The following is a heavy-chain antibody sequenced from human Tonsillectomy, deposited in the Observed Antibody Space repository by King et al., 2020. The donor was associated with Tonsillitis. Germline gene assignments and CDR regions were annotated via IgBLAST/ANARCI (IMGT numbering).Heavy chain of an antibody. J-gene: IGHJ3*02. CDR1: GFTFGDYT. Sequence: VQLVESGGGLVPPGRSLRLSCTASGFTFGDYTMTWFRQAPGKGLEWVGFIRSKAYGGTTEYAASVQGRFSISRDDSESIAYLQMYSLKTEDTAVYYCTRVSLFLMTTDAFDIWGQGTVVTVSS. D-gene: IGHD3-16*01. CDR2: IRSKAYGGTT. CDR3: TRVSLFLMTTDAFDI. V-gene: IGHV3-49*03.